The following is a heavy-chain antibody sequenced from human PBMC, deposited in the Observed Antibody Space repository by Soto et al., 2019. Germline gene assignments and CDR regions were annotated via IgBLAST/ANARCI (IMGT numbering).Heavy chain of an antibody. J-gene: IGHJ4*02. CDR3: ARDQGGDSDY. Sequence: PSETLSLTCTVSGVSISTYYWSWIRQPPGKGLEWIGYIYYSGSTNYNPSPKSRVTISVDTSKSQFSLKLTSVTAADTAVYYCARDQGGDSDYWGQGSLVTVSS. D-gene: IGHD2-21*02. V-gene: IGHV4-59*01. CDR2: IYYSGST. CDR1: GVSISTYY.